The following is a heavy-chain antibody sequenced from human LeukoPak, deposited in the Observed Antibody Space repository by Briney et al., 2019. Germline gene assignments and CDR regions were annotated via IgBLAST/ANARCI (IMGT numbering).Heavy chain of an antibody. J-gene: IGHJ3*02. CDR2: IYTSGST. V-gene: IGHV4-61*02. CDR3: ARVGDYYDSSGSDAFDI. CDR1: GRSISSGSYY. D-gene: IGHD3-22*01. Sequence: SETLSLTCTVCGRSISSGSYYWRWIRQPAGEGVEWIERIYTSGSTNYNPSLKSRVTISVDTSKNQFSLKLSSVTAADTAVYYCARVGDYYDSSGSDAFDIWGQGTMVTVSS.